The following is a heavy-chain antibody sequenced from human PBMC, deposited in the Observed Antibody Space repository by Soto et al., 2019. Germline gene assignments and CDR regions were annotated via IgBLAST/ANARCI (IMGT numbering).Heavy chain of an antibody. Sequence: GGSLRLSCAASGFTFSSYWMSWVRQAPGKGLEWVSAISGSGGSTYYAVSVKGRCTISIDNTKNTLYLQKISRRAEDKAVNYWGKGGSTVNIEYWGQGTLVTVSS. CDR2: ISGSGGST. V-gene: IGHV3-23*01. J-gene: IGHJ4*02. CDR3: GKGGSTVNIEY. CDR1: GFTFSSYW. D-gene: IGHD4-4*01.